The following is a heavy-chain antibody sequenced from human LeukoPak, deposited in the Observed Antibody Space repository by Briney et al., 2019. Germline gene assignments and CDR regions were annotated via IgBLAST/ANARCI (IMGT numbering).Heavy chain of an antibody. V-gene: IGHV1-2*02. J-gene: IGHJ5*02. Sequence: ASVKVSCKASGYTFTGYYVHWVRQAPGLGLEWMGWINPNSGGTTYAQKFQGRITMTGDTSISTVYMELSRLRSDDTAVYYCARANILTGSAFDPWGQGTLVTVSS. CDR3: ARANILTGSAFDP. CDR2: INPNSGGT. CDR1: GYTFTGYY. D-gene: IGHD3-9*01.